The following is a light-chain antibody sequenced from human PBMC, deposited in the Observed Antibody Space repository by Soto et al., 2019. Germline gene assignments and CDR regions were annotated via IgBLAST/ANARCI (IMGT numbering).Light chain of an antibody. CDR1: SSDVGGYNY. Sequence: QSVLTQPPSVSGAPGQRVTISCTGTSSDVGGYNYVSWYQQHPGNAPRLMIYEVNNRPSGVPNRFSGSKSGNTASLTISGLQAEDEADYYCSSKTSSRTPFVFGTGTKVTVL. V-gene: IGLV2-14*01. J-gene: IGLJ1*01. CDR3: SSKTSSRTPFV. CDR2: EVN.